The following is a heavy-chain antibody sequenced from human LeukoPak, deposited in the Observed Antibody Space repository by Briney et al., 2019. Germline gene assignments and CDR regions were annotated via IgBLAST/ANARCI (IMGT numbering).Heavy chain of an antibody. D-gene: IGHD3-22*01. Sequence: SETLSLTCTVSGGSISSGVYYWSWIRQHPGKGLEWIGYIYYSGSTNYNPSLKSRVTISVDTSKNQFSLKLSSVTAADTAVYYCARFHYYDSSGYSNGMDVWGQGTTVTVSS. CDR3: ARFHYYDSSGYSNGMDV. J-gene: IGHJ6*02. CDR2: IYYSGST. V-gene: IGHV4-31*03. CDR1: GGSISSGVYY.